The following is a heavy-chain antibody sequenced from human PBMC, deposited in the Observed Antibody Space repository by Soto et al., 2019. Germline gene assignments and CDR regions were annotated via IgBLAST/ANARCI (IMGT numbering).Heavy chain of an antibody. V-gene: IGHV3-7*01. CDR2: IHQDVNEK. J-gene: IGHJ6*02. Sequence: GGSLRLSCAASRFTFSTYWMTWVRLTPGKGLEWVANIHQDVNEKYYMDSVKDRFTISRDNAKNSLYLQMTSLRAEDTAVYYCAGGTALDVWGQGTTVRVAS. CDR1: RFTFSTYW. CDR3: AGGTALDV.